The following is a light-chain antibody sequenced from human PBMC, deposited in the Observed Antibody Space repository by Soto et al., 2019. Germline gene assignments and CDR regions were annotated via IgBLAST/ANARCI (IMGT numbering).Light chain of an antibody. CDR1: NIGSKS. J-gene: IGLJ1*01. Sequence: SYELTQPPPVSVAPGKTARITCGGNNIGSKSVHWYQQKPGQAPVLVIYYDSDRPSGIPERFSGSNSGNTATLTISRVEAGDEADYYCQVWDSSSDRGVFGTGTKLTVL. CDR3: QVWDSSSDRGV. CDR2: YDS. V-gene: IGLV3-21*04.